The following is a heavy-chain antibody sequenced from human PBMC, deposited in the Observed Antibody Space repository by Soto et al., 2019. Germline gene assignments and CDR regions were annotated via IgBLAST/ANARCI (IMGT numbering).Heavy chain of an antibody. D-gene: IGHD2-15*01. Sequence: PSETLSLTCTVSGGSVSSGSYYWSWIRQPPGKGLEWIGYIYYSGSTNYNPSLKSRVTISVDTSKNQFSLKLSSVTAADTAVYYCARGTRVVVAPVDYWGQGTLAPVSS. CDR3: ARGTRVVVAPVDY. CDR1: GGSVSSGSYY. V-gene: IGHV4-61*01. CDR2: IYYSGST. J-gene: IGHJ4*02.